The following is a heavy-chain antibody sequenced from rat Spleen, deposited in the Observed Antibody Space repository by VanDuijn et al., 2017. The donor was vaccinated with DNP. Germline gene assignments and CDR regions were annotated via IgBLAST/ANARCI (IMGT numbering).Heavy chain of an antibody. CDR2: ISIGGYNT. V-gene: IGHV5-25*01. CDR3: ATSPGPNWFAY. J-gene: IGHJ3*01. Sequence: EVQLVESGGGLVQPGRSLKLSCAASGFIFTHYYMAWFRQAPTKGLEWVASISIGGYNTYYRDSVKGRFTISRDNANRTLYLQMDSLRSEDTATYYCATSPGPNWFAYWGQGTLVTVSS. CDR1: GFIFTHYY. D-gene: IGHD1-4*01.